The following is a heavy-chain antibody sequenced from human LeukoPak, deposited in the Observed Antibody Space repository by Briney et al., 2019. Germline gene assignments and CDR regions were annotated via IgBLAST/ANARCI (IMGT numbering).Heavy chain of an antibody. CDR2: IHQHGSKE. CDR1: GFNFRAYW. CDR3: ARDNTYMFDY. V-gene: IGHV3-7*01. J-gene: IGHJ4*02. D-gene: IGHD2-2*02. Sequence: GGSLRLSCTTSGFNFRAYWMGWVRQAPGKGLEWVANIHQHGSKENYLDSVKGRFTISRDNAKNTLYLEMNRLRAEDTAVYYCARDNTYMFDYWGQGTQVTVSS.